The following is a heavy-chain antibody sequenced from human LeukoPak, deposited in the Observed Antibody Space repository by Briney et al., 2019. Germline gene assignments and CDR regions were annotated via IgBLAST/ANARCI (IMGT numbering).Heavy chain of an antibody. CDR3: ARGGVDCSGGSCPKSWFDP. D-gene: IGHD2-15*01. CDR1: GYTFTIYG. Sequence: ASVTVSCTASGYTFTIYGISWVRQAPGQGLEWMGWISAYNGNTNYAQKLQGRVTMTTDTSTSTAYMELRSLRSDDTAVYYCARGGVDCSGGSCPKSWFDPWGQGTLVTVSS. J-gene: IGHJ5*02. V-gene: IGHV1-18*01. CDR2: ISAYNGNT.